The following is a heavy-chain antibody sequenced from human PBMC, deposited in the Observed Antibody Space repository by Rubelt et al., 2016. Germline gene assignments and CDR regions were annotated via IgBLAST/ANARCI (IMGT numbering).Heavy chain of an antibody. V-gene: IGHV3-21*01. D-gene: IGHD2-2*01. CDR3: ARDRTSISPGGIDY. J-gene: IGHJ4*02. Sequence: SRGTLVQPGGSLRLSCAASGFTFGSYGMSWVRQAPGKGLEWVSSISGSTGYIYYADSVKGRFTISRDNAKNSLYLQMNSLRAEDTAVYYCARDRTSISPGGIDYWGQGTLVTVSS. CDR1: GFTFGSYG. CDR2: ISGSTGYI.